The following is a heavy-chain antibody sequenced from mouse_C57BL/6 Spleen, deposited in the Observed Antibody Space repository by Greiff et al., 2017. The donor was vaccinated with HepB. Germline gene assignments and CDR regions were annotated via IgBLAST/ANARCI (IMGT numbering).Heavy chain of an antibody. V-gene: IGHV1-18*01. Sequence: VQLQQSGPELVKPGASVKIPCKASGYTFTDYNMDWVKQSHGKSLEWIGDINPNNGGTIYNQKFKGKATLTLDKSSSTAYMELRSLTSEDTAVYYCDRRVPLYAMDYWGQGTSVTVAS. J-gene: IGHJ4*01. D-gene: IGHD6-1*01. CDR2: INPNNGGT. CDR3: DRRVPLYAMDY. CDR1: GYTFTDYN.